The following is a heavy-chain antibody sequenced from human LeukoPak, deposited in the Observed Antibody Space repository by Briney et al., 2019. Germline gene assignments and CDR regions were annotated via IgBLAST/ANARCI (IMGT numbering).Heavy chain of an antibody. CDR2: INPSRHT. D-gene: IGHD6-6*01. J-gene: IGHJ4*02. Sequence: KTSETLSLTCAVFGGSFSGSYWNWIRQPPGKGLEWIGQINPSRHTNYTPSLKRRATISVDTTKKQFSLKLSSVTAADTAVYYCARDISSSSARNFDYWGQGTLVTVSS. V-gene: IGHV4-34*01. CDR3: ARDISSSSARNFDY. CDR1: GGSFSGSY.